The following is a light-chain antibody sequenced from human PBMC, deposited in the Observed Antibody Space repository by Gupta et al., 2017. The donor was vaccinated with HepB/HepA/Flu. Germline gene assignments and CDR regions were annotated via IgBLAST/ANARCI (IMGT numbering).Light chain of an antibody. J-gene: IGLJ2*01. CDR3: QAWASSTHVV. CDR2: QDS. Sequence: SYELTQPPSVSVRRGQTASITCSGDKLGDKYACWYQQKPGQSPVLVIYQDSKRPSGIPERFSGSNCGTTASLTISGTQAMDEADCYCQAWASSTHVVFGGGTKLTVL. V-gene: IGLV3-1*01. CDR1: KLGDKY.